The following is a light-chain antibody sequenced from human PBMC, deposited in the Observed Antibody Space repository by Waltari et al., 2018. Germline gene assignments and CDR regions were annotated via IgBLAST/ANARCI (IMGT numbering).Light chain of an antibody. CDR3: QQYNNWPPIT. J-gene: IGKJ5*01. CDR2: GAI. Sequence: EIVMTQSPATLSVSPGERATLSCRASQSISSNLAWYQHKPVKAPRLLIFGAISRATGIPTRFSGSGTGTEFTLTISSLQSEDFAVYYCQQYNNWPPITFGQGTRLEIK. V-gene: IGKV3-15*01. CDR1: QSISSN.